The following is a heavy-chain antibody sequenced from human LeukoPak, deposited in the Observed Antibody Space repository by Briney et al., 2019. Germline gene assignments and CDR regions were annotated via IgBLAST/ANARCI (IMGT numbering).Heavy chain of an antibody. J-gene: IGHJ4*02. CDR1: GGSFSGYY. CDR3: SRGLSDVY. Sequence: SETLSVTCGVYGGSFSGYYWTWIRQPPGKGLEWIGEINHSGITNYNPSLKSRVTISIDTSKSQFSLKLNSVTAADTAVYYCSRGLSDVYWGQGTLVTVSS. V-gene: IGHV4-34*01. CDR2: INHSGIT.